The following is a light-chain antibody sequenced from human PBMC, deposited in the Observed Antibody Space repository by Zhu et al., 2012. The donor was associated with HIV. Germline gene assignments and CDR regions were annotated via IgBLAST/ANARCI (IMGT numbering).Light chain of an antibody. Sequence: AIQMAQSPSSLSASVGDRVTITCRASQGIRDDLGWYQQKPGKAPKLLIYSASSLQSGVPSRFSGSGSGTDFTLTISSLQPEDFATYYCQHLTLYPTFGGGSKVEIK. V-gene: IGKV1-6*01. CDR1: QGIRDD. CDR2: SAS. CDR3: QHLTLYPT. J-gene: IGKJ4*01.